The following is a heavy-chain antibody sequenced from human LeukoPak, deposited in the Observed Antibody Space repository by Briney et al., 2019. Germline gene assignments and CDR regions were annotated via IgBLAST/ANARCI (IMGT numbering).Heavy chain of an antibody. CDR1: GFTFSSYA. CDR3: AKGGYQLLLHYYYGMDV. J-gene: IGHJ6*02. D-gene: IGHD2-2*01. Sequence: PGGSLRLSCAASGFTFSSYAMSWVRQAPGKGLEWVSAISVSGGSTYYADSVKGRFTISRDNSKNTLYLQMNSLRAEDTAVYYCAKGGYQLLLHYYYGMDVWGQGTTVTVSS. CDR2: ISVSGGST. V-gene: IGHV3-23*01.